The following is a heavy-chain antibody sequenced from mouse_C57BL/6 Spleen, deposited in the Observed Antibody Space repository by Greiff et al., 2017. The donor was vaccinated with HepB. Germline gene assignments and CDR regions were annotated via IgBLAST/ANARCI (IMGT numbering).Heavy chain of an antibody. CDR1: GFTFSSYA. Sequence: DVKLVESGGGLVKPGGSLKLSCAASGFTFSSYAMSWVRQTPEKRLEWVATISDGGSYTYYPDNVKGRFTISRDNAKNNLYLQMSHLKSEDTAMYYCARPFITPVVAPFDYWGQGTTLTVSS. CDR3: ARPFITPVVAPFDY. J-gene: IGHJ2*01. D-gene: IGHD1-1*01. CDR2: ISDGGSYT. V-gene: IGHV5-4*03.